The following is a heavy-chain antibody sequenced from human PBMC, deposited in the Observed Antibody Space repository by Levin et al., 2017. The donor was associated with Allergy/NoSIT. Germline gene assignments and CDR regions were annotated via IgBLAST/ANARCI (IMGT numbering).Heavy chain of an antibody. CDR2: IYYTGMT. V-gene: IGHV4-59*08. Sequence: SETLSLTCTVSGGSIENYYWSWIRQPPGKRLEWIGYIYYTGMTNYNPSLNSRVTISVFLSANQFSLRLSSVTAADTAVYYCARQDLGIWGSFDYWGQGALVTVSS. D-gene: IGHD3-16*01. J-gene: IGHJ4*02. CDR3: ARQDLGIWGSFDY. CDR1: GGSIENYY.